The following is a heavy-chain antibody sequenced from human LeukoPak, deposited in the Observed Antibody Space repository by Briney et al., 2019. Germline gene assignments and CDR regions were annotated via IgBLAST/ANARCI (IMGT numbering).Heavy chain of an antibody. V-gene: IGHV4-39*01. CDR2: IYYTGST. Sequence: KPSGTLSLTCAVSGGSISSSSYYWGWIRQPPGRGLEWIGSIYYTGSTYYNPSLKSRVTISVDTSKNQFSLRLSSVTAADTAVYYCARYCSKTCYYVDYWGQGTLVTVSS. D-gene: IGHD2-2*01. CDR3: ARYCSKTCYYVDY. CDR1: GGSISSSSYY. J-gene: IGHJ4*02.